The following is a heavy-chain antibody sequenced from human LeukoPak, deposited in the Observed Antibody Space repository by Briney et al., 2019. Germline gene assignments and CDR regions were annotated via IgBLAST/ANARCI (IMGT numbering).Heavy chain of an antibody. V-gene: IGHV5-51*01. Sequence: GESLKISCKGSEDTFTNHWIGWVRQMPGKGLEWMGIIHPGDSDTRYSPSFQGQVTISADRSISTAFLQWSSLKASDTAMYYCARSGYYYDSSGYYPDWGQGTLVTVSS. CDR2: IHPGDSDT. J-gene: IGHJ4*02. CDR3: ARSGYYYDSSGYYPD. CDR1: EDTFTNHW. D-gene: IGHD3-22*01.